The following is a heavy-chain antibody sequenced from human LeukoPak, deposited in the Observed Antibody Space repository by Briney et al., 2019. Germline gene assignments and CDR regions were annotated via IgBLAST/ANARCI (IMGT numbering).Heavy chain of an antibody. V-gene: IGHV3-23*01. J-gene: IGHJ5*02. CDR1: GFTFGDHA. D-gene: IGHD3-3*01. CDR2: ISGSGGST. Sequence: GGSLRLSCTASGFTFGDHAMSWVRQAPGKGLEWLSVISGSGGSTYYADSVKGRFTISRDNSKNTLYLQMNSLRAEDTAVYYCAKDENFNWFDPWGQGTLVTVSS. CDR3: AKDENFNWFDP.